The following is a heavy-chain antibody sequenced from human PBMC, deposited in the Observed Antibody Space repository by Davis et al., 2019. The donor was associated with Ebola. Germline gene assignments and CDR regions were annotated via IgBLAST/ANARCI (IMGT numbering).Heavy chain of an antibody. D-gene: IGHD1-14*01. Sequence: PSETLSLTCTVSGGSISSYYWSWIRQPPGKGLEWIGYIYYSGSTNYNPSLKSRVTISVDTSKNQFSLKLSSVTAADTAVYYCARLPPQTGYYFDYWGQGTLVTVSS. J-gene: IGHJ4*02. V-gene: IGHV4-59*01. CDR2: IYYSGST. CDR3: ARLPPQTGYYFDY. CDR1: GGSISSYY.